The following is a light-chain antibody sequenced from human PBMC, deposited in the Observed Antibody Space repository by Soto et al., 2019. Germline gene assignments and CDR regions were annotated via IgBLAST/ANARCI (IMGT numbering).Light chain of an antibody. V-gene: IGKV3-20*01. CDR3: QRYGSSPLIT. CDR1: QSVSSSS. Sequence: ETVLTPSPGTVSLSPGESATLSCMAIQSVSSSSLAWYQQRPGQAPRLLIYGTSSRATGIPDRFSGSGSGTDFTLTIGRLEPEDFAVYFCQRYGSSPLITFGQGARR. J-gene: IGKJ5*01. CDR2: GTS.